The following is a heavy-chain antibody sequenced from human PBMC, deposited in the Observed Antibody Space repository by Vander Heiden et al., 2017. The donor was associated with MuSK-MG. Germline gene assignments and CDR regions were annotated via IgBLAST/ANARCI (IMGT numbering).Heavy chain of an antibody. CDR2: ISAKRYGGTI. Sequence: ELQVVESGGDLVQPGRSLRLSWEASGFTFADCSMTWVRQAPGKGLEWVGFISAKRYGGTIEYAASVKGRFTISRDDSKNIVYLQMNSLQTEDTGVYYCTRDSYGHWPTDAFDVWGQGTVVIVSS. J-gene: IGHJ3*01. CDR1: GFTFADCS. V-gene: IGHV3-49*04. D-gene: IGHD3-16*01. CDR3: TRDSYGHWPTDAFDV.